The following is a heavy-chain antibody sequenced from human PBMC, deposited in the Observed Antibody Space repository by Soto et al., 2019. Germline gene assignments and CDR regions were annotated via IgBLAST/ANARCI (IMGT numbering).Heavy chain of an antibody. Sequence: QVQLVQSGAEVKKPGASVKVSCKASGYTFTSYGISWVRQAPGQGLEWLGWISAYDGNTNYAQILQGRVSMTTDTSTSTAYMELRSLSSDDTAVYYCARGGYYDSSGSRNYYYYGMNVWGQGTTVTVSS. CDR1: GYTFTSYG. D-gene: IGHD3-22*01. V-gene: IGHV1-18*01. CDR3: ARGGYYDSSGSRNYYYYGMNV. J-gene: IGHJ6*02. CDR2: ISAYDGNT.